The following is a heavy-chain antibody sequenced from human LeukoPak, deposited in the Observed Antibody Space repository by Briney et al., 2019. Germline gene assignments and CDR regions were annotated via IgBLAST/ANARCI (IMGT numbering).Heavy chain of an antibody. CDR2: ISSSSSYI. J-gene: IGHJ4*02. Sequence: GGSLRLSCAASGFTFSSYSMNWVRQAPGKGLEWVSSISSSSSYIYYADSVKGRFTISRDNAKNSLYLQMNSLRAEDTAVYYCARDIHRPYSSPDYRGQGTLVTVSS. D-gene: IGHD6-13*01. V-gene: IGHV3-21*01. CDR3: ARDIHRPYSSPDY. CDR1: GFTFSSYS.